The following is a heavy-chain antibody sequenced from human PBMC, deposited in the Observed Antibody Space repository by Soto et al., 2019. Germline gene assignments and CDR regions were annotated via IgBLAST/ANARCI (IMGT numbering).Heavy chain of an antibody. V-gene: IGHV3-23*01. J-gene: IGHJ4*02. CDR2: IINSGGAT. CDR1: GLTFSNSA. CDR3: AKASRLGFCSGGNCYAGYDY. D-gene: IGHD2-15*01. Sequence: GGSLRLSCAASGLTFSNSAMTWVRQAPEKGLEWVSTIINSGGATYYAASVEGRFNISRDYSRNTLYLHMTSLRAEDTAVYYCAKASRLGFCSGGNCYAGYDYWGQGTLVTVSS.